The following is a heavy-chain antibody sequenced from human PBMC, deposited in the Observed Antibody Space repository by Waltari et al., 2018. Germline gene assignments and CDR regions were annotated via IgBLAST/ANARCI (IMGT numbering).Heavy chain of an antibody. CDR2: ISGSGGST. J-gene: IGHJ4*02. CDR3: ASSLYGDYTQIWGRVFDY. Sequence: VQLLESGGGLVPSGGSLRLSCAASGFTSRSSAMIWVRQAPGKGVEWVSVISGSGGSTDYAESVKGRFTISRDNSKNTLYLQMNNLRVEDTAVYYCASSLYGDYTQIWGRVFDYWGQGTLVTVSS. D-gene: IGHD4-17*01. V-gene: IGHV3-23*01. CDR1: GFTSRSSA.